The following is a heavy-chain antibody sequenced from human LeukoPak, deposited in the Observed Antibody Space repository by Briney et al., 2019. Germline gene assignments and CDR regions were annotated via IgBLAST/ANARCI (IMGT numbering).Heavy chain of an antibody. J-gene: IGHJ4*02. CDR3: ARDGEREMATTEGDFDY. Sequence: PSETLSLTCTVSGGSISSSSYYWGWIRQPPGKGLEWIGSIYYSGSTYYNPSLKSRVTISVDTSKNQFSLKLSSVTAADTAVYYCARDGEREMATTEGDFDYWGQGTLVTVSS. CDR2: IYYSGST. CDR1: GGSISSSSYY. V-gene: IGHV4-39*07. D-gene: IGHD5-24*01.